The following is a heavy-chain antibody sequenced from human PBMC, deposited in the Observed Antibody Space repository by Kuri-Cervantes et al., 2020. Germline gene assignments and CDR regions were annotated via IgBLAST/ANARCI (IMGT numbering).Heavy chain of an antibody. D-gene: IGHD6-19*01. CDR3: ARARVAVAPADAFDI. V-gene: IGHV3-21*01. CDR2: ISSSSSYI. CDR1: GFTFDDYG. Sequence: GESLKISCAASGFTFDDYGMSWVRQAPGKGLEWVSSISSSSSYIYYADSVKGRFTISRDNAKNSLYLQMNSLRAEDTAVYYCARARVAVAPADAFDIWGQGTMVTVSS. J-gene: IGHJ3*02.